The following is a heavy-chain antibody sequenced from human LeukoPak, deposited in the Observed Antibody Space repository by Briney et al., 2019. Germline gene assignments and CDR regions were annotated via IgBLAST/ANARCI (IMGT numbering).Heavy chain of an antibody. Sequence: SETLSLTCAVYGGSFSGYYWSWIRQPPGKGLKRIGEINHSGSTNYNPSLKSRVTISVDTSKNQFSLKLSSVTAADTAVYYCARGRITMVRGVIIVYYFDYWGQGTLVTVSS. D-gene: IGHD3-10*01. CDR3: ARGRITMVRGVIIVYYFDY. J-gene: IGHJ4*02. CDR2: INHSGST. V-gene: IGHV4-34*01. CDR1: GGSFSGYY.